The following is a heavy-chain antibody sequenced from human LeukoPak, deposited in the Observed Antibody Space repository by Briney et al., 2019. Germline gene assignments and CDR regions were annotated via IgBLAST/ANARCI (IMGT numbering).Heavy chain of an antibody. CDR3: ARDAHYDRPYYFDY. J-gene: IGHJ4*02. V-gene: IGHV1-69*13. CDR1: GGTFSSYA. CDR2: IIPIFGTA. D-gene: IGHD3-3*01. Sequence: ASVKVSCKASGGTFSSYAISWVRQAPGQGLEWMGGIIPIFGTANYAQKFQGRVTITADESTSTAYMELSSLRSEDTAVYYCARDAHYDRPYYFDYWGQGTLVTVSS.